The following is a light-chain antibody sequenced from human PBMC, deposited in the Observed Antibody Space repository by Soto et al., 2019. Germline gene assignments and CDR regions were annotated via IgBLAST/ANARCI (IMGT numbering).Light chain of an antibody. CDR3: QQYAGPAWT. J-gene: IGKJ1*01. CDR2: GAS. Sequence: EIVLTQSPGTLCLSPGERATLSCRASQSVSSSYLAWYQQKPGQAPRLLIYGASSRATGIPDRFSGSGSGTDFTLTISRLEPEDFAVYFCQQYAGPAWTFGQGTKVEIK. V-gene: IGKV3-20*01. CDR1: QSVSSSY.